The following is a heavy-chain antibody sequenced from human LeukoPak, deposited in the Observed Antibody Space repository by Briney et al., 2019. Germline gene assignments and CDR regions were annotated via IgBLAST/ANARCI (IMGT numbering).Heavy chain of an antibody. CDR3: AKPTTVLTSYYFDY. D-gene: IGHD4-23*01. V-gene: IGHV3-30*18. CDR2: ISYDGRDK. Sequence: QPGGSLRLSCAASGFTFSSYGMQWVRQAPGKGLEWVAIISYDGRDKFYEDSVKGRFTISRDNSKNTLYLQMNNLRAEDTAVYYCAKPTTVLTSYYFDYWGQGTLVTVSS. CDR1: GFTFSSYG. J-gene: IGHJ4*02.